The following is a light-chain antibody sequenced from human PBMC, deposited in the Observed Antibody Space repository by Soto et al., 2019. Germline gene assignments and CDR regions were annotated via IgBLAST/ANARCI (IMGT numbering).Light chain of an antibody. J-gene: IGLJ3*02. CDR2: EVS. Sequence: QSALTQPASVSGSPGQSITISCTGTSSDVGDYNYVSWYQHHPGKAPKLMIYEVSNRPSGVSNRFSGSKSDNTASLTISGLQPEDEADYYCNSYTSSTTWVFGGGTKLTVL. CDR1: SSDVGDYNY. CDR3: NSYTSSTTWV. V-gene: IGLV2-14*01.